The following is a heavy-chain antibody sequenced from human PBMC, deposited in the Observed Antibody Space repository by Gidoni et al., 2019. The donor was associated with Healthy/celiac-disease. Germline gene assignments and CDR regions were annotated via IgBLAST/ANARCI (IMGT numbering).Heavy chain of an antibody. CDR2: ISSSSSYI. CDR3: ARDPQGAYYDFWSGYYTGDGYYFDY. V-gene: IGHV3-21*01. Sequence: EVQLVESGGGLVKPGGSLRLSCAASGFTVSRYSMNLVRQGPGKGLEWVSSISSSSSYIYYADSVKGRFTISRDNAKNSLYLQMNSLRAEDTAVYYCARDPQGAYYDFWSGYYTGDGYYFDYWGQGTLVTVSS. J-gene: IGHJ4*02. D-gene: IGHD3-3*01. CDR1: GFTVSRYS.